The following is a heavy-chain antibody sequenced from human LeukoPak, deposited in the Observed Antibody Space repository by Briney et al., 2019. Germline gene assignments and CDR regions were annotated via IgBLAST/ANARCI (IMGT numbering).Heavy chain of an antibody. CDR1: GVSIRCDTYY. D-gene: IGHD6-19*01. CDR2: YHIGNT. CDR3: ARLWDSTGLYFYYYMDV. J-gene: IGHJ6*03. V-gene: IGHV4-39*01. Sequence: SETLSLTCTVPGVSIRCDTYYWGWIRQPPGKGLEWIGNYHIGNTYYNPSLKSRVTISEDTSKNQFSLRVNSVTAADTAVYYCARLWDSTGLYFYYYMDVWGEGTTVTVSS.